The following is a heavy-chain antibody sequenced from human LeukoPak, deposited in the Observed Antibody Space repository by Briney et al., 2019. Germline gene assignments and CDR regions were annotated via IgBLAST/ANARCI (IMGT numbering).Heavy chain of an antibody. CDR2: FNPSSGGT. CDR3: ARIRRSGDPQKHYYFDY. CDR1: GYTFTGYY. J-gene: IGHJ4*02. V-gene: IGHV1-2*02. D-gene: IGHD4-17*01. Sequence: GASVKVSCKASGYTFTGYYMHWVRQAPGQGLEWMGWFNPSSGGTNYAQKFQGRVTMTRDTSISTAYMELSRLRSDDTAVYYCARIRRSGDPQKHYYFDYWGQGTLVTVSS.